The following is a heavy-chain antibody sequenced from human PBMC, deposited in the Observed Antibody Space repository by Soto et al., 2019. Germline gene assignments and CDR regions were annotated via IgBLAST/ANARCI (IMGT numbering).Heavy chain of an antibody. CDR2: ISYDGSNK. CDR3: ARGCSGGSCRFDY. CDR1: GFTFSSYA. Sequence: QVQLVESGGGVVQPGRSLRLSCAAYGFTFSSYAMHWVRQAPCKGLEWVAVISYDGSNKYYADSVKGRFTISRDNSKNTLYLQMNSLRAEDKAVYYCARGCSGGSCRFDYWGQGTLVTVSS. J-gene: IGHJ4*02. D-gene: IGHD2-15*01. V-gene: IGHV3-30-3*01.